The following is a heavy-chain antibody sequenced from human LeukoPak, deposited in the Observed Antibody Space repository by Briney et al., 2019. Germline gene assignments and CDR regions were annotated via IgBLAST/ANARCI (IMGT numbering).Heavy chain of an antibody. CDR1: GGSISSGGYY. V-gene: IGHV4-31*03. CDR3: ARDPAPNSSGWYFCY. D-gene: IGHD6-19*01. CDR2: IYYSGST. Sequence: SENLSLNCTVSGGSISSGGYYWRWIRQHPGKGLEWIGYIYYSGSTYYNPSLKSRVTISVDTSKNQFALKLSSVTAAGTAVYYWARDPAPNSSGWYFCYWGQGTLVTVSS. J-gene: IGHJ4*02.